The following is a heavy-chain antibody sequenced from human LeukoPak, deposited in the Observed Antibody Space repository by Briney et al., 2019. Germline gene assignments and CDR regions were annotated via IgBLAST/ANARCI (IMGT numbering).Heavy chain of an antibody. V-gene: IGHV4-59*08. CDR1: GGSFSGYY. CDR3: ARHLSYSSGTDAFDI. J-gene: IGHJ3*02. D-gene: IGHD6-19*01. CDR2: IYYSGST. Sequence: PSETLSLTCAVYGGSFSGYYWSWIRQPPGKGLEWIGYIYYSGSTNYNPSLKSRVTISVDTSKNQFSLKLSSVTAADTAVYYCARHLSYSSGTDAFDIWGQGTMVTVSS.